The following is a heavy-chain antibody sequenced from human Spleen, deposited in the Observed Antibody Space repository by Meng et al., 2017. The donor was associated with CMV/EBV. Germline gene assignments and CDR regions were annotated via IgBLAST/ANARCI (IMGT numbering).Heavy chain of an antibody. CDR2: IIPIFGTA. CDR3: ARVGSSGSLSAFAMDV. J-gene: IGHJ6*02. V-gene: IGHV1-69*05. D-gene: IGHD1-26*01. CDR1: GGTFSSYA. Sequence: SVKVSCKASGGTFSSYAISWVRQAPGQGLEWMGGIIPIFGTANYAQKFQGRVTITTDESTSTAYMELSSLRSEDTAVYYCARVGSSGSLSAFAMDVWGQGTTVTVSS.